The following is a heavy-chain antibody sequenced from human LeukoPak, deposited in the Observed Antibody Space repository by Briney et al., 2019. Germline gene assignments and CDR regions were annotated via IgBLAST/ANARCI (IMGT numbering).Heavy chain of an antibody. Sequence: KPGGSLRLSCAASGFIFSSYTMNWVRQAPGEGLEWVSSISDTSTYIYYAESVEGRFTIPRDNAKSSLFLQMNSLRAEDTAVYYCTRAPPGRDGYSEYWGQGTVVTVST. J-gene: IGHJ4*02. V-gene: IGHV3-21*01. CDR2: ISDTSTYI. CDR3: TRAPPGRDGYSEY. D-gene: IGHD5-24*01. CDR1: GFIFSSYT.